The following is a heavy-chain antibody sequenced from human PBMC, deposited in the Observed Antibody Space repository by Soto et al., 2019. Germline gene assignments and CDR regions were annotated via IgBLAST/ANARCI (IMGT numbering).Heavy chain of an antibody. CDR1: GFTFSSYA. CDR3: AKSLYYYDTGGYQ. CDR2: ISGSGGST. V-gene: IGHV3-23*01. Sequence: EVQLLESGGGLVQPGGSLRLSCAASGFTFSSYAMSWVRQAPGKGLEWVSTISGSGGSTYYADSVKGRFTISRDNSKNTPYLQMNSLRDEDTAVYYCAKSLYYYDTGGYQWGQGTLVTVSS. J-gene: IGHJ4*02. D-gene: IGHD3-22*01.